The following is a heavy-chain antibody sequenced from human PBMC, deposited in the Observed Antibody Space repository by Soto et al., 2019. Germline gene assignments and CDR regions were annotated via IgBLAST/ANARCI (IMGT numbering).Heavy chain of an antibody. D-gene: IGHD1-1*01. CDR3: ARAQLVLREYYFDY. V-gene: IGHV1-46*01. CDR1: GYTFTSYY. J-gene: IGHJ4*02. CDR2: INPSGGST. Sequence: ASVEVSCRASGYTFTSYYMHWVRQAPGQGLEWMGIINPSGGSTSYAQKFQGRVTMTRDTSTSIVYMELSSLRSEDTAVYYCARAQLVLREYYFDYWGQGTLVTVSS.